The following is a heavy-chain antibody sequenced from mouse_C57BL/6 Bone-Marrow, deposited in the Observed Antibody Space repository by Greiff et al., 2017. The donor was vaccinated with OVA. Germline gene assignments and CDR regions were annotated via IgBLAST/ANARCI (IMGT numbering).Heavy chain of an antibody. CDR2: ISSGGSYT. CDR1: GFTFSSYG. J-gene: IGHJ2*01. CDR3: ARHGDY. V-gene: IGHV5-6*01. Sequence: EVKVVESGGDLVKPGGSLKLSCAASGFTFSSYGMSWVRQTPDKRLEWVATISSGGSYTYYPDSVKGRFTISRDNAKNTLYLQMSRLKSEDTAMYYCARHGDYWGQGTTLTVSS.